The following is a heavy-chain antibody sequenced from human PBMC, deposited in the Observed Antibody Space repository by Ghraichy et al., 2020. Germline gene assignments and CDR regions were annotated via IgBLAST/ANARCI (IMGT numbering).Heavy chain of an antibody. D-gene: IGHD2-21*02. J-gene: IGHJ6*02. CDR3: ARGRSVVVTAILGYYGMDV. Sequence: SETLSLTCAVYGGSFSGYYWSWIRQPPGKGLEWIGEINHSGSTNYNPSLKSRVTISVDTSKNQFSLKLSSVTAADTAVYYCARGRSVVVTAILGYYGMDVWGQGITVTVS. CDR1: GGSFSGYY. V-gene: IGHV4-34*01. CDR2: INHSGST.